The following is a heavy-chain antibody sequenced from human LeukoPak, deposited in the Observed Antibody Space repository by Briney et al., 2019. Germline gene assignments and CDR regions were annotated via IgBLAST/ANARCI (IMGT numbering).Heavy chain of an antibody. Sequence: PGGSLRLSCAASGFTFSSYWMHWVRQAPGKGLVWVSRINSDGSSTSYADSVKGRFTISRDNAKNTLYLQMNSLRAEDTAVYYCAKAGYYYGSGSTTRGAFDIWGQGTMVTVSS. CDR2: INSDGSST. CDR3: AKAGYYYGSGSTTRGAFDI. D-gene: IGHD3-10*01. V-gene: IGHV3-74*01. J-gene: IGHJ3*02. CDR1: GFTFSSYW.